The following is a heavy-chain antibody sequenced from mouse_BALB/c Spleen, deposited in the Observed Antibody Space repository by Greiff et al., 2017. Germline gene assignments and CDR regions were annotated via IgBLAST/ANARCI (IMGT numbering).Heavy chain of an antibody. Sequence: EVKLVESGPGLVKPSQSLSLTCTVTGYSITSDYAWNWIRQFPGNKLEWMGYISYSGSTSYNPSLKSRISITRDTSKNQFFLQLNSVTTEDTATYYCARVYGNYFDYWGQGTTLTVSS. J-gene: IGHJ2*01. CDR3: ARVYGNYFDY. CDR1: GYSITSDYA. CDR2: ISYSGST. D-gene: IGHD2-1*01. V-gene: IGHV3-2*02.